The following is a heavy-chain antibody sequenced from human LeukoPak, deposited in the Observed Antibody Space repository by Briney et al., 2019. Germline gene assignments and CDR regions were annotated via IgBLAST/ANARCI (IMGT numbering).Heavy chain of an antibody. J-gene: IGHJ4*02. V-gene: IGHV1-46*01. Sequence: ASVKVSCKASGYTFTSHYIHWVRQAPGQGLEWMGRINPSGGSTSYAQKFQGRVTVTRDTSTSTVYMDLSSLRSEDTAVYYCGRGSGSYYDYWGQGTLVTVSS. CDR1: GYTFTSHY. D-gene: IGHD3-10*01. CDR3: GRGSGSYYDY. CDR2: INPSGGST.